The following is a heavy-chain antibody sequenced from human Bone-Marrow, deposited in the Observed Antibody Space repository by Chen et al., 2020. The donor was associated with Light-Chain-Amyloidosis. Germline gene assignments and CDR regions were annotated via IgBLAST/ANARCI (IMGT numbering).Heavy chain of an antibody. V-gene: IGHV7-4-1*02. J-gene: IGHJ4*01. CDR3: ARRHMDISWKYYFDY. CDR1: GYTLSNYA. Sequence: QVQLVQSGSELKEPGASVKLSCKTSGYTLSNYAINWVRLAPGQGLEWMGWLNPKTGNPTCADAFTGRIVLSLDTSGKTALLHINGLKAEDTEIYFCARRHMDISWKYYFDYWGHGTLDTVSS. D-gene: IGHD6-13*01. CDR2: LNPKTGNP.